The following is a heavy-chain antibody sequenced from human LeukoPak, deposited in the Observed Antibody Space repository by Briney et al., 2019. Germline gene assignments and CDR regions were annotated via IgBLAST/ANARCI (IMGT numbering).Heavy chain of an antibody. CDR1: GGSISSYY. V-gene: IGHV4-59*01. J-gene: IGHJ5*02. Sequence: SETLSLTCTVSGGSISSYYWSWIRQPPGRGLEWIGYIYYNGGTNYNPSLKSRVTISVDTSKNQFSLRLSSVTAADTAVYFCASGSAGFDTWGQGTLVTVSS. D-gene: IGHD6-13*01. CDR3: ASGSAGFDT. CDR2: IYYNGGT.